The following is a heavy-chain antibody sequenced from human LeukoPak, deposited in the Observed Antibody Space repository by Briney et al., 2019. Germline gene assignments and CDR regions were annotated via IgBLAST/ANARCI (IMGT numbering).Heavy chain of an antibody. J-gene: IGHJ4*02. V-gene: IGHV4-59*01. CDR2: INYSGSS. CDR1: GGAISSYY. Sequence: SEILSLTCAVSGGAISSYYWGWIRQPPGKGLEWIGYINYSGSSNHNPSLKSRVTISVDTSKNQFSLKLSSVTAADTAVYYCARGTIAMAGILDCWGQGTLVTVSS. D-gene: IGHD6-19*01. CDR3: ARGTIAMAGILDC.